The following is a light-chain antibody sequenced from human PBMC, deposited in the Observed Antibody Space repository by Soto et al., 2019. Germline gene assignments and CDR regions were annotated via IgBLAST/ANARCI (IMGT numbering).Light chain of an antibody. CDR3: SSYAGNFWV. Sequence: QSVLTQPPSASGSPGQSVTISCTGTSSDVGSYNYVSWYQQHPGKAPKLMIYEVTKRPSGVPGRFSGSKSANTASLTISGLQAEDEADYYCSSYAGNFWVFGGGTKVTVL. V-gene: IGLV2-8*01. CDR2: EVT. CDR1: SSDVGSYNY. J-gene: IGLJ3*02.